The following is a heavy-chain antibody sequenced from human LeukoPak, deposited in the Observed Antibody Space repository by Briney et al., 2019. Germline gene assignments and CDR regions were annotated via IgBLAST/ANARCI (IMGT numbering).Heavy chain of an antibody. V-gene: IGHV3-73*01. CDR1: GFSFSASA. D-gene: IGHD3-10*01. CDR3: TRQVYYGSKSYYNFDF. CDR2: IRSKTKNYAT. Sequence: PGGPLRLSCAASGFSFSASAMHWVRQASGKGLEWVGRIRSKTKNYATSYAVSVKGRFTISRDDSKKTAYLQMNGLKTEDTAIYYCTRQVYYGSKSYYNFDFWGQGTLVTVSS. J-gene: IGHJ4*02.